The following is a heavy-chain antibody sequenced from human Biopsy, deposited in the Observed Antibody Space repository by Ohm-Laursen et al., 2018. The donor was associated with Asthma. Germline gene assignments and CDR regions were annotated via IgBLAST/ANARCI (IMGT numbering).Heavy chain of an antibody. V-gene: IGHV3-7*01. CDR1: GFTFGDYW. J-gene: IGHJ4*02. Sequence: GQTLSLTCAASGFTFGDYWMSWVRQVPGKGLEWVANIKHDGTEKNHVDSLKGRFTISRDNSKNTMYLEMNSLRAEDTAAYYCPKDVFPGWEVRRGPDYWGQGTLVTVSA. D-gene: IGHD1-26*01. CDR3: PKDVFPGWEVRRGPDY. CDR2: IKHDGTEK.